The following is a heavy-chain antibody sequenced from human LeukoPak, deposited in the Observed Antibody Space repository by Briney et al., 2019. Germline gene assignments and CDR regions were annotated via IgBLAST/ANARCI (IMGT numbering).Heavy chain of an antibody. D-gene: IGHD2-2*01. CDR3: AKDNTRLIVPAASDY. V-gene: IGHV3-23*01. J-gene: IGHJ4*02. Sequence: GGSLRLSCAASGFTFRSYAMSWVRQAPGKGLEWVSAISGSGGSTYYADSVKGRFTISRDNSKNTLYLQMNSLRAEDTAVYYCAKDNTRLIVPAASDYWGQGTLVTVSS. CDR2: ISGSGGST. CDR1: GFTFRSYA.